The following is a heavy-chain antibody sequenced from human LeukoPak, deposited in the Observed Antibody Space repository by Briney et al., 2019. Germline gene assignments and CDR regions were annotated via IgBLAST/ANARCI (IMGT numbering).Heavy chain of an antibody. D-gene: IGHD4-17*01. CDR3: ARESRQHDYGDYLSYYFDY. V-gene: IGHV4-4*07. CDR1: GGSISSYY. Sequence: KPSETLSLTCTVSGGSISSYYWGWIRQPAGKGLEWIGRIYTSGSTNYNPSLKSRVTMSVDTSKNQFSLKLSSVTAADTAVYYCARESRQHDYGDYLSYYFDYWGQGTLVTVSS. J-gene: IGHJ4*02. CDR2: IYTSGST.